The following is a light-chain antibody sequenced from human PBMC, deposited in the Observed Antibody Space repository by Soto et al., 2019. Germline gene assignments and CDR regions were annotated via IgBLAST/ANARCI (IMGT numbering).Light chain of an antibody. J-gene: IGLJ3*02. CDR3: QTWGTGIWV. V-gene: IGLV4-69*01. CDR1: SGHSSYA. CDR2: LNSDGSH. Sequence: QAVLTQSPSASASLGASVKLTCTLSSGHSSYAIAWHQQQPEKGPRYLMKLNSDGSHSKGDGLPDRFSGSSSGAERYLTISSLQSEDEAAYYCQTWGTGIWVFGGGTKLTVL.